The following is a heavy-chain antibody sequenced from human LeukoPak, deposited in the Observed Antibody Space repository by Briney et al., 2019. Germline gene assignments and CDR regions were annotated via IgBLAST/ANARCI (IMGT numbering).Heavy chain of an antibody. Sequence: ASVKVSCKASGYTFTSYGISWVRQAPGQGLEWMGWISAYNGNTNYAQKLQGRVTMTTDTSTSTAYMELRSLRSDDTAVYYCARVGSGVLYDYVWGSYRYTIDYWGQGTLVTVSS. V-gene: IGHV1-18*01. CDR3: ARVGSGVLYDYVWGSYRYTIDY. CDR2: ISAYNGNT. D-gene: IGHD3-16*02. CDR1: GYTFTSYG. J-gene: IGHJ4*02.